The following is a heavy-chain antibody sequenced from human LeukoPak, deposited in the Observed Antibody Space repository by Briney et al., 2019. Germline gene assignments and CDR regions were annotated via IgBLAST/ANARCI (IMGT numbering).Heavy chain of an antibody. V-gene: IGHV4-34*01. CDR1: GGSFSGYY. Sequence: SETLSLTCAIYGGSFSGYYWSWIRQPPGKGLDWIGEINHSGSANYNPSLKSRVTISVDTSKNQFSLKLSSVTAADTAVYYCARSYRITMVRGNKAFDIWGQGTMVTVSS. J-gene: IGHJ3*02. CDR2: INHSGSA. D-gene: IGHD3-10*01. CDR3: ARSYRITMVRGNKAFDI.